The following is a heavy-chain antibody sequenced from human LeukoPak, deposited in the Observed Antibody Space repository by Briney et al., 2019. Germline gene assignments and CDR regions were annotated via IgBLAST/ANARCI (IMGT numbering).Heavy chain of an antibody. D-gene: IGHD6-6*01. CDR2: ISGSGGST. CDR3: AKDAKGVSSIAAYRN. V-gene: IGHV3-23*01. J-gene: IGHJ4*02. CDR1: GFTFSSYA. Sequence: AESLRLSCAASGFTFSSYAMSWVRQAPGKGLEWVSAISGSGGSTYYADSVKGRFTISRDNSKNTLYLQMNSLRAEDTAVYYCAKDAKGVSSIAAYRNWGQGTLVTVSS.